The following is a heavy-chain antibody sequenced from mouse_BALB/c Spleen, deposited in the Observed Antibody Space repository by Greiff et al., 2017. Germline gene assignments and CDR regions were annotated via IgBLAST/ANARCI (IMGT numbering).Heavy chain of an antibody. CDR2: IWGDGST. D-gene: IGHD1-1*01. CDR1: GFSLTGYG. Sequence: QVQLKQSGPGLVAPSQSLSITCTVSGFSLTGYGVNWVRQPPGKGLEWLGMIWGDGSTDYNSALKSRLSISKDNSKSQVFLKMNSLQTDDTARYYCARAPRSYYYGSSYYWYFDVWGAGTTVTVSS. V-gene: IGHV2-6-7*01. J-gene: IGHJ1*01. CDR3: ARAPRSYYYGSSYYWYFDV.